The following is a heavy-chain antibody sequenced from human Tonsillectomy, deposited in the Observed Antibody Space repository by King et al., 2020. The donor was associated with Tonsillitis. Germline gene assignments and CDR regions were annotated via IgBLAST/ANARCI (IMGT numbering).Heavy chain of an antibody. CDR1: GFSFSNYA. CDR2: VSYDGSNQ. D-gene: IGHD3-10*01. J-gene: IGHJ6*02. CDR3: ARDWCYGSGMYYVYYYFGMDV. V-gene: IGHV3-30-3*01. Sequence: VQLVESGGGVVQPGRSLSLSCAASGFSFSNYAMHWVRQAPGKGLEWVAVVSYDGSNQHYTDSVKGRFTISRDNSKNTLYLQMNSLRAEDTAVYYCARDWCYGSGMYYVYYYFGMDVWGQGTTVTVSS.